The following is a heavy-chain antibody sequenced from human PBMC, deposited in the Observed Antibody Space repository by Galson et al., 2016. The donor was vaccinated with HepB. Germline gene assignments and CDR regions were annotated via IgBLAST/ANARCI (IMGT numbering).Heavy chain of an antibody. J-gene: IGHJ6*02. CDR1: GYTFISSP. D-gene: IGHD2-15*01. Sequence: SVKVSCKASGYTFISSPISWVRQAPGQGLEWMGWINTDTGDTVSAQKLQGRVTMTTDTSTDTAYMELTSLRSDDTAVYYCARSGHCSGGACYNSYGMDVWGQGTSVTVS. V-gene: IGHV1-18*04. CDR2: INTDTGDT. CDR3: ARSGHCSGGACYNSYGMDV.